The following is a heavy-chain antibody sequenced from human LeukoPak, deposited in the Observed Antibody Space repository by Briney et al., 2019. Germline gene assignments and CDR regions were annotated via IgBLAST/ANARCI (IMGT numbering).Heavy chain of an antibody. D-gene: IGHD3-22*01. CDR3: ARSRGTTSWYYYDSSGYYLDY. CDR2: IKQDGSEK. Sequence: GGSLRLSCAASGFTFSSYWMSWVRQAPGKGLEWVANIKQDGSEKYYVDSVKGRFTIPRDNAKNSLYLQMNSLRAEDTAVYYCARSRGTTSWYYYDSSGYYLDYWGQGTLVTVSS. J-gene: IGHJ4*02. CDR1: GFTFSSYW. V-gene: IGHV3-7*01.